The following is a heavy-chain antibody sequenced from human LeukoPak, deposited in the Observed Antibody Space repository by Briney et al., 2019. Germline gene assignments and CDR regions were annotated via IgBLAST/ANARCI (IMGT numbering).Heavy chain of an antibody. J-gene: IGHJ5*02. CDR3: ARDRGYYGSGSYYLRSLLFDP. V-gene: IGHV1-18*01. Sequence: ASVKVSCKASGYTFTSYGISWVRQAPGQGLEWMGWISAYNGNTNYAQKLQGRVTMTTDTSTSTAYMELRSLRSDDTAVYYCARDRGYYGSGSYYLRSLLFDPWGQGTLVTVSS. CDR2: ISAYNGNT. D-gene: IGHD3-10*01. CDR1: GYTFTSYG.